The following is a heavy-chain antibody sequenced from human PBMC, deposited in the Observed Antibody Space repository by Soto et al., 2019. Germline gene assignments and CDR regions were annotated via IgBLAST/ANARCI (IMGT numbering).Heavy chain of an antibody. CDR2: MSYSGST. V-gene: IGHV4-39*01. CDR1: GASIISTSYF. J-gene: IGHJ5*02. CDR3: AALLGHCIGGTCFFRWFDP. Sequence: QPQLQESGPGLVKPSETLSLTCTVSGASIISTSYFWGWIRQPSGKGLEWIGTMSYSGSTFYNLPHTSPVTFSVDGSKSGSSVNLSAVTAADSAVYYCAALLGHCIGGTCFFRWFDPWGQGTLVTVSS. D-gene: IGHD2-15*01.